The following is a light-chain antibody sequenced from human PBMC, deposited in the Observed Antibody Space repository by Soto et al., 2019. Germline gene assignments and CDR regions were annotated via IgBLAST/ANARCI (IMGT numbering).Light chain of an antibody. CDR3: QQSYSVPST. Sequence: DIQMTQSPSSLSASVGDRATITCRASQSISSYLNWYQHKIGKAPKVPIYGTSSLQSGVPSRFCGSGSGTDFTLTISSLHPEDLATYDCQQSYSVPSTFGPGTKVDIQ. V-gene: IGKV1-39*01. J-gene: IGKJ1*01. CDR2: GTS. CDR1: QSISSY.